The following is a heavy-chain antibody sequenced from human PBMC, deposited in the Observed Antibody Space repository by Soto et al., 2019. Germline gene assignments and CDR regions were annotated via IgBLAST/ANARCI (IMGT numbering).Heavy chain of an antibody. CDR1: GGSISSYY. D-gene: IGHD4-17*01. CDR2: IYYSGST. V-gene: IGHV4-59*08. CDR3: ARRYGGAFDI. Sequence: QVQLQESGPGLVKPSETLSLTCTVSGGSISSYYLSWIRQPPGKGLEWIGYIYYSGSTNYNPTLKSRATISAVTFKNKHSPKLRSVAAADTAVYYCARRYGGAFDIWGQGAMVSVSS. J-gene: IGHJ3*02.